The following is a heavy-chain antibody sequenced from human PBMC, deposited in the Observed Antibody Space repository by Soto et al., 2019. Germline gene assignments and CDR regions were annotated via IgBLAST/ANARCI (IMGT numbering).Heavy chain of an antibody. CDR1: GFIFTPYG. D-gene: IGHD3-3*01. Sequence: QVQLVESGGGVVQPGRSLRLSCAASGFIFTPYGMHWVRQAPGEGLEWVAFISNDGSKKDYVDSVKGRFTISRENSKNHVYLQMNSLRTEDTAVYYCAKDGPPYLYYDFWRGIDVWGQGITGTVSS. V-gene: IGHV3-30*18. J-gene: IGHJ6*02. CDR2: ISNDGSKK. CDR3: AKDGPPYLYYDFWRGIDV.